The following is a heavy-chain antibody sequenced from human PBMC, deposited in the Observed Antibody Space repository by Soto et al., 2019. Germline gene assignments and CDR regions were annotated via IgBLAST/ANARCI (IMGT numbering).Heavy chain of an antibody. CDR3: ARLGGDFIIEGYNWFDP. CDR1: GGSISSYY. Sequence: SETLSLTCTVSGGSISSYYWSWIRQPPGKGLEWIGYIYYSGSTNYNPSLKSRVTISVDTSKNQFSLKLSSVTAADTAVYYCARLGGDFIIEGYNWFDPWGQGTLVTVSS. D-gene: IGHD3-3*01. V-gene: IGHV4-59*08. J-gene: IGHJ5*02. CDR2: IYYSGST.